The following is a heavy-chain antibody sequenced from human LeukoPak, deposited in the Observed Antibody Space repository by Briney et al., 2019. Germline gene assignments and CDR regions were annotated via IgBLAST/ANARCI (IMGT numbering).Heavy chain of an antibody. CDR2: IWHDGSNK. J-gene: IGHJ4*02. CDR1: GFTFSSYG. Sequence: GGSLRLSCAAAGFTFSSYGIHWVRQAPGKGLEWVAVIWHDGSNKYYADSVKGRFTISRDNSKNTMYLQMNSLRVEDTAVYYCARDLTHYFDYWGQGTLVTVSS. CDR3: ARDLTHYFDY. V-gene: IGHV3-33*01.